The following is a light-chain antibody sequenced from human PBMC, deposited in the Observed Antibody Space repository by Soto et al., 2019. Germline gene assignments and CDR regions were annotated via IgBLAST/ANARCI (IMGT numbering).Light chain of an antibody. CDR2: GAS. J-gene: IGKJ4*01. Sequence: EIVLTQSPGTLSLSPGNRATLSCRASQNFYSTNLAWYQQKPGQAPRLLIYGASSRATGIPDSFRGSGSGTDFTLTISRMEPEEFAVYYWQHYGGAPLSFGGGIKVEI. CDR3: QHYGGAPLS. V-gene: IGKV3-20*01. CDR1: QNFYSTN.